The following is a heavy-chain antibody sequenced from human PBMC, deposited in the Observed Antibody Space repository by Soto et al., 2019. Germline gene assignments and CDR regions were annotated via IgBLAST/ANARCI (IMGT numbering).Heavy chain of an antibody. J-gene: IGHJ6*02. V-gene: IGHV4-34*01. Sequence: SETLSLTCAVYGGSFSGYYWSWIRQPPGKGLEWIGEINHSGSTNYNPSLKSRVTISVDTSKNQFPLKLSSVTAADTAVYYCARGLGYSYGRYYYGMDVWGQGTTVTVSS. CDR3: ARGLGYSYGRYYYGMDV. CDR2: INHSGST. CDR1: GGSFSGYY. D-gene: IGHD5-18*01.